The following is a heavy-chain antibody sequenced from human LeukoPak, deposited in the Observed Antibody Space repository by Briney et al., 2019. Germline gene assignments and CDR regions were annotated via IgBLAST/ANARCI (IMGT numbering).Heavy chain of an antibody. D-gene: IGHD3-3*01. Sequence: PGGSLRLSCAASGFTFSSYAMTWVRQAPGKGLEWVSVISGSGDSTYYADSVKGRFTISRDNSKNTLYLQMNSLRAEDTAVYYCAKDKSEYDFWSGYSPIDYWGQGTLVTVSS. CDR2: ISGSGDST. CDR3: AKDKSEYDFWSGYSPIDY. CDR1: GFTFSSYA. V-gene: IGHV3-23*01. J-gene: IGHJ4*02.